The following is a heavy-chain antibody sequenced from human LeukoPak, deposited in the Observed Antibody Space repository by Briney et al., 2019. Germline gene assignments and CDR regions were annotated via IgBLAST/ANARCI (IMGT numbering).Heavy chain of an antibody. Sequence: GASVKVSCKASGYTFSSYAINWVRQAPGQGLEWMGGIIPIFGTANYVQKFQDRVTITADESTSTAYMELSSLRSEDTAIYYCASRLYCSNTRCRNFPFAYWGQGTLVTVSS. D-gene: IGHD2-2*01. CDR3: ASRLYCSNTRCRNFPFAY. CDR1: GYTFSSYA. J-gene: IGHJ4*02. CDR2: IIPIFGTA. V-gene: IGHV1-69*13.